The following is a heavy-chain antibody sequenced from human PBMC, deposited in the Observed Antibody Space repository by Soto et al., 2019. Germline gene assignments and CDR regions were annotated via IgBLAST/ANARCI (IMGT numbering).Heavy chain of an antibody. J-gene: IGHJ5*01. V-gene: IGHV4-61*01. CDR1: GGSVSSGRYY. CDR3: VRTPTSPRRFDS. CDR2: IYYSGLT. D-gene: IGHD2-15*01. Sequence: SETLSLTCTVSGGSVSSGRYYWSWIRQPPGKGLEWIGYIYYSGLTNYSPSLKSRVAISIDTSKNQFSLILSSVTAADTAVYYCVRTPTSPRRFDSWGQGTLVTVSS.